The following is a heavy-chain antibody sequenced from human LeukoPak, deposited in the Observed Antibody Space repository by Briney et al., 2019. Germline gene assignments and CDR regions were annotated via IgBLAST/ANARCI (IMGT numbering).Heavy chain of an antibody. V-gene: IGHV1-69*05. CDR2: IIPIFGTA. D-gene: IGHD2-15*01. CDR3: ARDYGGSDSVYFDY. J-gene: IGHJ4*02. Sequence: SVKVSCKASGYTFTSYGISWVRQAPGQGLEWMGRIIPIFGTANYAQKFQGRVTITTDESTSTAYMELRSLRSDDTAVYYCARDYGGSDSVYFDYWGQGTLVTVSS. CDR1: GYTFTSYG.